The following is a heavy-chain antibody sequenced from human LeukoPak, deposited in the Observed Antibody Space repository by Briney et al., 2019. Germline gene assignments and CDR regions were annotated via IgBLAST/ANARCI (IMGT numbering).Heavy chain of an antibody. Sequence: GGSLRLSCAASGFTFSSYSMNWVRQAPGKGLEWVSSISSSSSYIYYADSVKGRFTISRDNAKNSLYLQMNSLRAEDTAVYYCARDWGYYYYYGMDVWGRGTTVTVSS. V-gene: IGHV3-21*01. CDR3: ARDWGYYYYYGMDV. D-gene: IGHD3-16*01. J-gene: IGHJ6*02. CDR2: ISSSSSYI. CDR1: GFTFSSYS.